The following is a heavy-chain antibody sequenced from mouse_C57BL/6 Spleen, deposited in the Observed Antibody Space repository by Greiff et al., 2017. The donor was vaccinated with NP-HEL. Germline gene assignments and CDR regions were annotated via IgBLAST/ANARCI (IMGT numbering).Heavy chain of an antibody. J-gene: IGHJ1*03. CDR1: GYSITSGYY. CDR3: ARIFSLTYWYFDV. D-gene: IGHD4-1*01. Sequence: EVKLVESGPGLVKPSQSLSLTCSVTGYSITSGYYWNWIRQFPGNKLEWMGYISYDGSNNYNPSLKNRISITRDTSKNQFFLKLNSVTTEDTATYYCARIFSLTYWYFDVWGTGTTVTVSS. CDR2: ISYDGSN. V-gene: IGHV3-6*01.